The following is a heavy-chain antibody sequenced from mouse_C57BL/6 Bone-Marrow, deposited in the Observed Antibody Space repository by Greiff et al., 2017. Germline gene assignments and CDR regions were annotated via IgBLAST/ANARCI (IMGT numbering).Heavy chain of an antibody. V-gene: IGHV14-4*01. CDR1: GFNIKDDY. CDR2: IDPENGDT. J-gene: IGHJ1*03. CDR3: TTPAYDYGSSHWYFDV. D-gene: IGHD1-1*01. Sequence: EVQLQQSGAELVRPGASVKLSCTASGFNIKDDYMHWVKQRPEQGLEWIGWIDPENGDTEYASKFQGKATITADTSSNTAYLQLSSLTSEDTAVYYCTTPAYDYGSSHWYFDVWGTGTTVTVSS.